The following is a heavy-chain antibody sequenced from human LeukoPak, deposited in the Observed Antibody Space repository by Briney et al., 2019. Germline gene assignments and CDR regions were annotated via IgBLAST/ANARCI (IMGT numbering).Heavy chain of an antibody. CDR3: ARDPLWQWLIFDY. CDR1: GFTFSDYY. D-gene: IGHD6-19*01. CDR2: ISSSGSTI. Sequence: GGSLRLSCAASGFTFSDYYMSWIRQAPGKGLEWVSYISSSGSTIYYADSVKGRFTISRDNAKNSLYLQMNSLRDEDTAVYYCARDPLWQWLIFDYWGQGTLVTVSS. J-gene: IGHJ4*02. V-gene: IGHV3-11*04.